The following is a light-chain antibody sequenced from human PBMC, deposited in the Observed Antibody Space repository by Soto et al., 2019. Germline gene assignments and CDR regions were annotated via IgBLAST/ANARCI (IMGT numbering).Light chain of an antibody. CDR1: QNANTW. Sequence: DIQMTQSPSTLSASVGDRVTITCRASQNANTWLAWYQQRPGKAPKLLIYDASTLASGVPSRFSGSGSGTEFTLTITSLQPDDFATYYCQRYDSFSHAFAQGTKVDIK. V-gene: IGKV1-5*01. CDR3: QRYDSFSHA. J-gene: IGKJ1*01. CDR2: DAS.